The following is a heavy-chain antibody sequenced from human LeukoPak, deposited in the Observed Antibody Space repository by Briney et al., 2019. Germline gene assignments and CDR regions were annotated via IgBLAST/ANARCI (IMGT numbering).Heavy chain of an antibody. D-gene: IGHD2-2*01. V-gene: IGHV3-7*03. Sequence: GGSLRLSCAASGFTFSSYWMSWVSQAPGKGLEWVANIKQDGSEKYYVDSVKGRFTISRDNAKNSLYLQMNSLRAEDTAVYYCARVFCSSTSCYVSSEAFDIWGQGTMVTVSS. CDR2: IKQDGSEK. CDR3: ARVFCSSTSCYVSSEAFDI. CDR1: GFTFSSYW. J-gene: IGHJ3*02.